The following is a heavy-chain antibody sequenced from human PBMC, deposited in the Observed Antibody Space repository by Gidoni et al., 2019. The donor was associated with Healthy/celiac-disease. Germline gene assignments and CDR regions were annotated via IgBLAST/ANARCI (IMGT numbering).Heavy chain of an antibody. CDR2: SSWNSGSI. CDR1: GFTFDDYA. Sequence: EVQLVESGGGLVQPGRSLRLSCAASGFTFDDYAMPWVRQAPGKGLEWVSGSSWNSGSIGYADSVKGRFTISRDNAKNSLYLQMNSLRAEDTALYYCAKDGGVVTYYDILTGYSHAFDIWGQGTMVTVSS. CDR3: AKDGGVVTYYDILTGYSHAFDI. J-gene: IGHJ3*02. D-gene: IGHD3-9*01. V-gene: IGHV3-9*01.